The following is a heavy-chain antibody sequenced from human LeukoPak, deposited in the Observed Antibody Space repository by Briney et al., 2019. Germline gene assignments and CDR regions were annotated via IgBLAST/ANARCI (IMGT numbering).Heavy chain of an antibody. CDR3: ARAVVLMDGYNNAFDY. Sequence: ASVKVSCKASGYTFTSYYMHWVRQAPGQGLEWMGLINPSGGSTSYAQKFQGRVTMTRDKSTSTVYMELSSLRSEDTAVYYCARAVVLMDGYNNAFDYWGQGTLVTVSS. D-gene: IGHD5-24*01. V-gene: IGHV1-46*01. J-gene: IGHJ4*02. CDR2: INPSGGST. CDR1: GYTFTSYY.